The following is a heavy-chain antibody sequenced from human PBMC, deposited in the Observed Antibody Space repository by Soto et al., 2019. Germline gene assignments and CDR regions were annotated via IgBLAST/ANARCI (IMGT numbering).Heavy chain of an antibody. CDR1: GFTFTSSA. V-gene: IGHV1-58*02. J-gene: IGHJ3*02. Sequence: SVKVSCKASGFTFTSSAMPWVRQARGQRLEWIGWIVAGSGNTNYAQKFQERVTITRDMSTSTAYLELSSLKSEDTAVYYCAADRIQSRDDGFDIWGQGTMVTVSS. CDR2: IVAGSGNT. CDR3: AADRIQSRDDGFDI.